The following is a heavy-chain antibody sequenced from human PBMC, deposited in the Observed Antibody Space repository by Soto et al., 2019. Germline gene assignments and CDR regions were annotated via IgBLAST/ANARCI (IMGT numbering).Heavy chain of an antibody. Sequence: ASVKVSCKASGYTFTSYDINWVRQATGQGLEWMGWMNPNSGNTGYAQKFQGRVTMTRNTSISTAYMELSSLRSEDTAVYYCARGLGYSYGYDYNYYGMDVWGQGTTVTVSS. D-gene: IGHD5-18*01. CDR1: GYTFTSYD. CDR2: MNPNSGNT. CDR3: ARGLGYSYGYDYNYYGMDV. J-gene: IGHJ6*02. V-gene: IGHV1-8*01.